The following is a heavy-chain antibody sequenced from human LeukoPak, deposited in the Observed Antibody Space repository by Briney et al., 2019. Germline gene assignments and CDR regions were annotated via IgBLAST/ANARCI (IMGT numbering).Heavy chain of an antibody. CDR3: ARVASKGGMDV. CDR1: GGSIGSYH. J-gene: IGHJ6*02. CDR2: VHYTWNT. Sequence: PSETLSLTCSVSGGSIGSYHWSWIRQPPGKGLEWIGHVHYTWNTKYNPSLTGRVSISLDRSKNQFSLSLTSVTAADTAVYYCARVASKGGMDVWGQGTTVTVS. V-gene: IGHV4-59*01.